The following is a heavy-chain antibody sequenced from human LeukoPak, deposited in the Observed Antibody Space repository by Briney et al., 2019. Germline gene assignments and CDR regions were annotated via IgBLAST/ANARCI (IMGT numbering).Heavy chain of an antibody. J-gene: IGHJ5*02. Sequence: PSETLSLTCTVFGNSFGDYYWGWIRQPAGKGLEWIGRIYTSGSTTYNPSLKSRVTMSVDTSKSQFSLNLMSVTAADTAVYYCTRDTGTTGEVKFDPWGQGTLVTVSS. CDR1: GNSFGDYY. CDR3: TRDTGTTGEVKFDP. V-gene: IGHV4-4*07. CDR2: IYTSGST. D-gene: IGHD4-17*01.